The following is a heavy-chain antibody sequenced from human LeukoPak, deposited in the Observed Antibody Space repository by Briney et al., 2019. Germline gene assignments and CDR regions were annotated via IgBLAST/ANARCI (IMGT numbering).Heavy chain of an antibody. V-gene: IGHV3-48*03. CDR1: GFTFSSYD. CDR3: ARGDSGYGS. J-gene: IGHJ5*02. Sequence: GGSLRLSCVASGFTFSSYDLNWVRQAPGKGLDWVSYISSSGSTIFYADSVKGRFTISRDNAKNSLYLQMNSLRAEDTAVYYCARGDSGYGSWGQGTLVTVSS. CDR2: ISSSGSTI. D-gene: IGHD6-25*01.